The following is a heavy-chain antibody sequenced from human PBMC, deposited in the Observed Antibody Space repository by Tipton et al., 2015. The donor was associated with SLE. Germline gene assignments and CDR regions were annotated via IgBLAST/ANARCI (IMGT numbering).Heavy chain of an antibody. CDR1: GGSFSGYY. V-gene: IGHV4-34*01. D-gene: IGHD3-9*01. CDR2: INHSGST. Sequence: TLSLTCAVYGGSFSGYYWSWIRQPPGKGLECIGEINHSGSTNYSPSLYSRVTMSLDTSRTQFSLKLRSVTAADTAVYYCAREDRYSDWLMPDLWGQGTLVTVSS. CDR3: AREDRYSDWLMPDL. J-gene: IGHJ4*02.